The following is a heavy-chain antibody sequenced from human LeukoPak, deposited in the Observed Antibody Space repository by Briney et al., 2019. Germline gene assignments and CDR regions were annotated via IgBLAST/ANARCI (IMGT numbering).Heavy chain of an antibody. CDR2: IRYDGTNT. Sequence: GGSLRLSCAASGFTFSGSGMHWVRQAPDKGLERVAFIRYDGTNTYYTDSVRGRFTISRDNSKNKLYLQMNSLRPEDTAVYYCTKGRHDSSGYNDYWGQGTLVTVSS. D-gene: IGHD3-22*01. CDR3: TKGRHDSSGYNDY. CDR1: GFTFSGSG. J-gene: IGHJ4*02. V-gene: IGHV3-30*02.